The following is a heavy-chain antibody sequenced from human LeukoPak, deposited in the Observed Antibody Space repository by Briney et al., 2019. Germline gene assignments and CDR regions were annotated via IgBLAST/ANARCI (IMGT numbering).Heavy chain of an antibody. CDR3: ARERDYYDILTGYYG. Sequence: GGSLRLSCAASGFTFSSYAMHWVRQAPGKGLEWVAVISYDGSNKYYADSVKGRFTISRDNSKNTLYLQMNSLRVEDTAVYYCARERDYYDILTGYYGWGQGTLVTVPS. CDR2: ISYDGSNK. J-gene: IGHJ4*02. V-gene: IGHV3-30*04. CDR1: GFTFSSYA. D-gene: IGHD3-9*01.